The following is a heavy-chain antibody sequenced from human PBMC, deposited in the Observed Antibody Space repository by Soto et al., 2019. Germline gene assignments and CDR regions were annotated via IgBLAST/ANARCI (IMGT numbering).Heavy chain of an antibody. CDR1: GFTFSSYG. CDR3: AREIMITFGGVIVMPTHAFDI. J-gene: IGHJ3*02. CDR2: IWYDGSNK. V-gene: IGHV3-33*01. Sequence: GGSLRLSCAASGFTFSSYGMHWVRQAPGKGLEWVAVIWYDGSNKYYADSVKGRFTISRDNSKNTLYLQMNSLRAEDTAVYYCAREIMITFGGVIVMPTHAFDIWGQGTMVTVSS. D-gene: IGHD3-16*02.